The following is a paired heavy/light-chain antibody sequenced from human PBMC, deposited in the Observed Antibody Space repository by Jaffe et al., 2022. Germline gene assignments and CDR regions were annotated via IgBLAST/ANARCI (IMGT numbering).Heavy chain of an antibody. CDR2: IYHSGST. V-gene: IGHV4-38-2*01. CDR1: GYSISSGYY. Sequence: QVQLQESGPGLVKPSETLSLTCAVSGYSISSGYYWGWIRQPPGKGLEWIGSIYHSGSTYYNPSLKSRVTISVDTSKNQFSLKLSSVTAADTAVYYCASGDGIVGATHNNPFDYWGQGTLVTVSS. CDR3: ASGDGIVGATHNNPFDY. J-gene: IGHJ4*02. D-gene: IGHD1-26*01.
Light chain of an antibody. CDR3: QSADSSGTVV. CDR2: KDS. J-gene: IGLJ2*01. V-gene: IGLV3-25*03. Sequence: SYELTQPPSVSVSPGQTARITCSGDALPKQYAYWYQQKPGQAPVLVIYKDSERPSGIPERFSGSSSGTTVTLTISGVQAEDEADYYCQSADSSGTVVFGGGTKLTVL. CDR1: ALPKQY.